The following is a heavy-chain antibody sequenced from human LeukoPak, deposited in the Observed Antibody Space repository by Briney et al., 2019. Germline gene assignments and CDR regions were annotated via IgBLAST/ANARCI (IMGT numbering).Heavy chain of an antibody. CDR1: GFIFSSYT. D-gene: IGHD6-19*01. J-gene: IGHJ5*02. Sequence: PGGSLRLSCAASGFIFSSYTMHWVRQAPGKGLEWVAVISYDGSNKNYADSVKGRFIISRDNSKNTLYLEMNSLSAEDTGIYHCARAIAVAGSAWGQGTLVTVSS. CDR2: ISYDGSNK. V-gene: IGHV3-30*04. CDR3: ARAIAVAGSA.